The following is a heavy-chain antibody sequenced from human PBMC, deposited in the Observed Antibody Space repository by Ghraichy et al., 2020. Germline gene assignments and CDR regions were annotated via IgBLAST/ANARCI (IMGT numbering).Heavy chain of an antibody. Sequence: SQTLSLTCAISGDSVSSNSAAWNWIRQSPSRGLEWLGRTYYRSKWYNDYAVSVKSRITINPDTSKNQFSLQLNSVTPEDTAVYYCARVPVLIGAYYYYYGMDVWGQGTTVTVSS. CDR1: GDSVSSNSAA. CDR3: ARVPVLIGAYYYYYGMDV. CDR2: TYYRSKWYN. V-gene: IGHV6-1*01. J-gene: IGHJ6*02. D-gene: IGHD3-16*01.